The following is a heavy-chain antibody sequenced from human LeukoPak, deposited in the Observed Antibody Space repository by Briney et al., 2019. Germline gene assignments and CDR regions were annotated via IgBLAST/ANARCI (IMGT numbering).Heavy chain of an antibody. Sequence: SETLSLTCTVSGGSISSGDYYWSWIRQPPGKGLEWIGYIYYSGSTYYNPSLKSRVTISVDTSKNQFSLKLSSVTAADTAVYYCARDDASVAVAVRGAFDIWGQGTMVTVSS. CDR2: IYYSGST. D-gene: IGHD6-19*01. CDR1: GGSISSGDYY. V-gene: IGHV4-30-4*01. CDR3: ARDDASVAVAVRGAFDI. J-gene: IGHJ3*02.